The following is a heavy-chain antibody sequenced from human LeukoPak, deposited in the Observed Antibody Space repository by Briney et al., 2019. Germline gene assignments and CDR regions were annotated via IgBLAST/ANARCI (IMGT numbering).Heavy chain of an antibody. V-gene: IGHV1-2*02. Sequence: ASVKVSCKASGYTFTGYYMHWVRQAPGQGLEWMGWINPNSGGTNYAQKFQGRVTMTRDTSISTAYMELSRLGSDDTAVYYCAREQQLAYYFDYWGQGTLVTVSS. J-gene: IGHJ4*02. D-gene: IGHD6-13*01. CDR2: INPNSGGT. CDR3: AREQQLAYYFDY. CDR1: GYTFTGYY.